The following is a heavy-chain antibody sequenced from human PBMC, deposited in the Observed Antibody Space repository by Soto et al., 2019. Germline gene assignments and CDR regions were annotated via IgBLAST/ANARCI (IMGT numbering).Heavy chain of an antibody. V-gene: IGHV1-18*01. CDR2: INVYNGNT. CDR1: GYTFTSYA. D-gene: IGHD4-4*01. Sequence: ASVKVSCKASGYTFTSYAISWVRQAPGQGLEWMGWINVYNGNTKYVQKFQGRVTMTTDTSTSTVYMELRSLTSDDTAVYYCARDGVPATTGISAYWGQGTLVTVSS. J-gene: IGHJ4*02. CDR3: ARDGVPATTGISAY.